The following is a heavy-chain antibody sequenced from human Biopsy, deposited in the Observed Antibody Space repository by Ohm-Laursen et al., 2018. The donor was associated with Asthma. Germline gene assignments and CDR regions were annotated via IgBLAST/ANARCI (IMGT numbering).Heavy chain of an antibody. D-gene: IGHD2-15*01. J-gene: IGHJ5*02. CDR1: YGSITSGGYY. Sequence: SETLSLTCTVSYGSITSGGYYWTWIRQHPGKGLEWIGFIYYSGSTNYNPSLKSRVTMSLDTSKNQFSLRLTSVTPADTAVYYCARLADCSGGACYSYGWFDPWGQGTRVTVSS. V-gene: IGHV4-61*08. CDR2: IYYSGST. CDR3: ARLADCSGGACYSYGWFDP.